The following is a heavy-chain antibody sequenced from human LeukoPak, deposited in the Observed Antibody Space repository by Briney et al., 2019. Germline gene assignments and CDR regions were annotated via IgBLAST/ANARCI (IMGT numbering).Heavy chain of an antibody. CDR3: ARVKASSTSWTFDQ. Sequence: SETLSLTCSVSGGSTNSYYWSWIRQSGGEGLEWIGRIYSSGSTVYNPSLNSRLTMSIDTSKNQFSLTLKSVTATDTAVYYCARVKASSTSWTFDQWGQGALVTVSS. J-gene: IGHJ4*02. V-gene: IGHV4-4*07. CDR2: IYSSGST. D-gene: IGHD2-2*01. CDR1: GGSTNSYY.